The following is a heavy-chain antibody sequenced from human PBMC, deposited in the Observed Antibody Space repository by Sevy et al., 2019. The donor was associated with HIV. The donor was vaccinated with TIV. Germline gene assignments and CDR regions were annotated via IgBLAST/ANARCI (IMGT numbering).Heavy chain of an antibody. CDR3: AKGAGYYDILTGPYYFDY. J-gene: IGHJ4*02. D-gene: IGHD3-9*01. CDR2: ISGSGGST. V-gene: IGHV3-23*01. Sequence: GGSLRLSCAASGFTFSSYAMSWVRQAPGKGLEWVSAISGSGGSTYYADSVKGRFTISRDNSKNTLYRQMNGLRAEDTAVYYCAKGAGYYDILTGPYYFDYWGQGTLVTVSS. CDR1: GFTFSSYA.